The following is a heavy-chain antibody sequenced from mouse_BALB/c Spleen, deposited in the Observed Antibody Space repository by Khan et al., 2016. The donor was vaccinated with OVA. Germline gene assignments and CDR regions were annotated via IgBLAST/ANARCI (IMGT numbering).Heavy chain of an antibody. CDR1: GFNIKDTY. D-gene: IGHD1-1*01. CDR3: VRSSLWFFYV. J-gene: IGHJ1*01. V-gene: IGHV14-3*02. Sequence: VQLQQSGAELVKPGASVKLSCTAAGFNIKDTYMHWVKQRPEQGLEWIGRIDPANGNTKYDPKFQGKATITADTSSNPAYLQLSSLTSEDTAVYYSVRSSLWFFYVWGAGTTVTVSS. CDR2: IDPANGNT.